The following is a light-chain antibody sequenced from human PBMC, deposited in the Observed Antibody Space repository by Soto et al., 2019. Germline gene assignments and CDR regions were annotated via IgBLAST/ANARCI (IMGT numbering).Light chain of an antibody. V-gene: IGLV2-14*03. CDR2: DVT. Sequence: QSALTQPASVSGSPGQSTTISCTGTSNDVGGYNYVSWYQHHPGKAPKLIICDVTDRPSGISYRFSASKSGNTASLTISGLQAEDEADYYCSSYTSSNAEIFGTGTKVTVL. CDR1: SNDVGGYNY. J-gene: IGLJ1*01. CDR3: SSYTSSNAEI.